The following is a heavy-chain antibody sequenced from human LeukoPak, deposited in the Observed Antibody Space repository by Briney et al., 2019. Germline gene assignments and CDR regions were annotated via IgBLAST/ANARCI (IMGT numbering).Heavy chain of an antibody. CDR1: GYTFTGYY. CDR3: ARDRADYGGTLRHEGHAFDI. Sequence: ASEKVSCKASGYTFTGYYMHWVRQAPGQGLEWMGIINPSGGSTSYAQKFQGRVTMTRDTSTSTVYMELSSLRSEDTAVYYCARDRADYGGTLRHEGHAFDIWGQGTMVTVSS. J-gene: IGHJ3*02. CDR2: INPSGGST. D-gene: IGHD4-23*01. V-gene: IGHV1-46*01.